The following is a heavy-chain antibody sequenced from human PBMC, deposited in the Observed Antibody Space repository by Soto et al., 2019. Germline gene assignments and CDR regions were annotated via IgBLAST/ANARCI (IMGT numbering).Heavy chain of an antibody. Sequence: PGESLKISCKGSGYNFDTYWINWVRQMPGKGLEWMGRIDPIDSKTKYSPSLEGHITISVDKSTSTTYLQWSSLKASDTAIYYCARRIAAAGGYYYYAFDVWGQGTAVTVSS. V-gene: IGHV5-10-1*01. CDR3: ARRIAAAGGYYYYAFDV. J-gene: IGHJ6*02. CDR1: GYNFDTYW. D-gene: IGHD6-13*01. CDR2: IDPIDSKT.